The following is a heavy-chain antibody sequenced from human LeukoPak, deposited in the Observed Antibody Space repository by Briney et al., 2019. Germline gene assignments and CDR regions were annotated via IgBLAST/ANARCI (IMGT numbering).Heavy chain of an antibody. CDR2: ITGSGFST. CDR3: SVQYSSSSVVDY. V-gene: IGHV3-23*01. D-gene: IGHD6-6*01. Sequence: GGSLRLSCAASGFTFSSYAMTWIRQAPGKGLEWVSSITGSGFSTYYADSVKGRFTISRDNAKNSLYLQMNSLRAEDTAIYYCSVQYSSSSVVDYWGQGTLVTVSS. CDR1: GFTFSSYA. J-gene: IGHJ4*02.